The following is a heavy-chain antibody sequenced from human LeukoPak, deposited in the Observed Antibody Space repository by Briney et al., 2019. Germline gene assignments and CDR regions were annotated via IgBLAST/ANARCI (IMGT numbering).Heavy chain of an antibody. V-gene: IGHV3-69-1*02. CDR1: GFPLSDYY. CDR2: ISSNSTI. CDR3: ARGSGVRGVIITFRKDFYFYMDV. J-gene: IGHJ6*03. Sequence: GGSLRLSCAASGFPLSDYYMNWVRQAPGKGLEWVSFISSNSTIYSADSVKGRFTISRDNARTSLYLQMNSLRAEDTAIYDCARGSGVRGVIITFRKDFYFYMDVWGKGTTVTVSS. D-gene: IGHD3-10*01.